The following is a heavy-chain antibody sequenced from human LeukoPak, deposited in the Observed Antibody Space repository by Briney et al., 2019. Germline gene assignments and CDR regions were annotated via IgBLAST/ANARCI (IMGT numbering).Heavy chain of an antibody. CDR3: TRDTEGSLDY. CDR1: GFTFSNSW. CDR2: INRDGSTK. J-gene: IGHJ4*02. Sequence: GGSLRLSCAASGFTFSNSWMAWVRQAPGEGVQWVANINRDGSTKHYADSLKGRFTISRDNPKNSLYLQMNNLRADDTAVYYCTRDTEGSLDYWGQGILVTVAS. D-gene: IGHD1-26*01. V-gene: IGHV3-7*01.